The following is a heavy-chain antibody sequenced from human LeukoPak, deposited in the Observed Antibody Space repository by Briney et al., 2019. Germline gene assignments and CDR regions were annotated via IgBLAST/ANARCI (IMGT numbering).Heavy chain of an antibody. D-gene: IGHD2-15*01. V-gene: IGHV4-34*01. J-gene: IGHJ5*02. CDR3: VRGRRRYCSGGSCYGGWFDP. Sequence: SSETLSLTCAVYGGSFSGYYWSWTRQPPGKGLEWIGEINHSGSTNYNPSLKSRVTISVDTSKNQFSLKLSSVTAADTAVYYCVRGRRRYCSGGSCYGGWFDPWGQGTLVTVSS. CDR1: GGSFSGYY. CDR2: INHSGST.